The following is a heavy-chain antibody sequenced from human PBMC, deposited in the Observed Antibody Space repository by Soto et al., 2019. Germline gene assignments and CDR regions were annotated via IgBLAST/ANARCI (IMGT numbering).Heavy chain of an antibody. Sequence: GGSLRLSCAASGFTVSSNYMSWVRQAPGKGLEWVSVIYSGGTTNYADSVKGRFTISRDNSKNTLYLQMNSLRAEDTAVYYCAGGKYSGSYSVDYWGQGTLVTVSS. CDR1: GFTVSSNY. D-gene: IGHD1-26*01. J-gene: IGHJ4*02. V-gene: IGHV3-53*01. CDR2: IYSGGTT. CDR3: AGGKYSGSYSVDY.